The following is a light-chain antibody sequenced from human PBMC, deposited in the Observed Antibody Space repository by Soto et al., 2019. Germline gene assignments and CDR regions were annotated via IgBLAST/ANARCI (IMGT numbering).Light chain of an antibody. Sequence: QSVLTQPPSVSGAPGQRVTLSCTGSSSNIGAGYDVHWYQQLPGTAPKLLIYGNNNRPSGVPDRFSGSKSGTSASLAITGLQAEDEADYYCQSYDSSLSGYVVFGGGTQLTVL. CDR1: SSNIGAGYD. V-gene: IGLV1-40*01. J-gene: IGLJ2*01. CDR2: GNN. CDR3: QSYDSSLSGYVV.